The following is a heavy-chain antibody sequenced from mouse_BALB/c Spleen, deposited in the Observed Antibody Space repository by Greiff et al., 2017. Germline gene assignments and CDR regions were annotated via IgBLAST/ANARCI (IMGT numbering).Heavy chain of an antibody. D-gene: IGHD1-1*01. Sequence: EVMLVESGGGLVQPGGSRKLSCAASGFTFSSFGMHWVRQAPEKGLEWVAYISSGSSTIYYADTVKGRFTISRDNPKNTLFLQMTSLRSEDTAMYYCARDYYGRRMDYWGQGTSVTVSS. V-gene: IGHV5-17*02. CDR3: ARDYYGRRMDY. CDR2: ISSGSSTI. J-gene: IGHJ4*01. CDR1: GFTFSSFG.